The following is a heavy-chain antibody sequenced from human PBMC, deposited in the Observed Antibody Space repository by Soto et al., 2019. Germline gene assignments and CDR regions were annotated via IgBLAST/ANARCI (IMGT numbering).Heavy chain of an antibody. CDR2: IYYSGST. Sequence: SETLSLTCTVSGDSTSSGGYYWSWFRQHPGKGLEWIAHIYYSGSTYYNPSLKSRVTISVDTSKNQFSLKLSSVTEADTAVYYCARSPHFDGYNDYWGQGILVTVS. V-gene: IGHV4-31*03. D-gene: IGHD3-9*01. CDR1: GDSTSSGGYY. J-gene: IGHJ4*02. CDR3: ARSPHFDGYNDY.